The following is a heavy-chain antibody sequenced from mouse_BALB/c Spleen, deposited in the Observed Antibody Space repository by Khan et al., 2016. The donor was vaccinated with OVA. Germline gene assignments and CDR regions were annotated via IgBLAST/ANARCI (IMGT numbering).Heavy chain of an antibody. CDR3: ARLAYYYNSEGFAY. CDR1: GFTFSTYG. Sequence: EVELVESGGDLVKPGGSLKLSCAASGFTFSTYGMSWVRQTPDKRLEWVATINSGGHYTFYTDSVKGRFTISRDNAKNTLYLQMSSLKSEDTAIYYCARLAYYYNSEGFAYWGQGTLVTVSA. D-gene: IGHD1-1*02. V-gene: IGHV5-6*01. CDR2: INSGGHYT. J-gene: IGHJ3*01.